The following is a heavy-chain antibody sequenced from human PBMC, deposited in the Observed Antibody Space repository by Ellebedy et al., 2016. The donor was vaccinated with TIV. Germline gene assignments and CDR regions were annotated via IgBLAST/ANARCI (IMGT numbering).Heavy chain of an antibody. CDR3: ARALPGSVSTAYGLYV. Sequence: GESLKISCVGSGFTFTNDWMTWVRQAPGKGLEWVANIKEEGSDKFYADSVKGRFTISRENSKNSIYLQMSSLRVEDTAIYYCARALPGSVSTAYGLYVWGQGTTVTVSS. J-gene: IGHJ6*02. CDR1: GFTFTNDW. D-gene: IGHD3-16*01. V-gene: IGHV3-7*03. CDR2: IKEEGSDK.